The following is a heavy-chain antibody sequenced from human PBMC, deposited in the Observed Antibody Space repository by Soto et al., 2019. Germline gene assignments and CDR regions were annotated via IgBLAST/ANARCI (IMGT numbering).Heavy chain of an antibody. Sequence: SETLSLTXAVYGGSFSGYYWSWIRQPPGKGLEWIGEINHSGSTNYNPSLKSRVTISVDTSKNQFSLKLSSVTAADTAVYYCARDLYGDYVGYNWFDPWGQGTLVTVSS. CDR2: INHSGST. D-gene: IGHD4-17*01. CDR3: ARDLYGDYVGYNWFDP. V-gene: IGHV4-34*01. CDR1: GGSFSGYY. J-gene: IGHJ5*02.